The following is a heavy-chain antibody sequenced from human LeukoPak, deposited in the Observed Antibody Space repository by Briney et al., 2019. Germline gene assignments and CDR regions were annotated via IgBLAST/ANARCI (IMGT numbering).Heavy chain of an antibody. Sequence: GGSLRLSCAASGFTFSSYAMHWVRQAPGKGLEWVAVTSYDGSNKYYADSVKGRFTISRDNSKNTLYLQMNSLRAEDTAVYYCARDLYTHSGRFDYWGQGTLVTVSS. J-gene: IGHJ4*02. D-gene: IGHD5-12*01. V-gene: IGHV3-30-3*01. CDR2: TSYDGSNK. CDR1: GFTFSSYA. CDR3: ARDLYTHSGRFDY.